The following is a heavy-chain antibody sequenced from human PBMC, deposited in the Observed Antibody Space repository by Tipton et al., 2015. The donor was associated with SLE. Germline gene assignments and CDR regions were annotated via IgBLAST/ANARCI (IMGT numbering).Heavy chain of an antibody. V-gene: IGHV4-61*09. CDR1: GGSISSGSYY. CDR3: ARGSSSWDFDY. J-gene: IGHJ4*02. D-gene: IGHD6-13*01. Sequence: TLSLTCTVSGGSISSGSYYWSWIRQPAGKGLEWIGYIYTSGSTNYNTSLQSRVTISVDTSKNQFSLKLSSVTAADTAVYYCARGSSSWDFDYWGQGTLVTVSS. CDR2: IYTSGST.